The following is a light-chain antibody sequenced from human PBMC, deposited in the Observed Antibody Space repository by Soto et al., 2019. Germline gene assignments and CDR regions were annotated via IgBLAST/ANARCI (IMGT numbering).Light chain of an antibody. V-gene: IGKV1-9*01. CDR2: AAS. Sequence: DIQLTQSPSFLSASVGDRVTITCRASQGISSYLAWYQQKPGKAPKLLIYAASTLQSGDPSRFSVSESGTEFTLTISSLQPEDFATYYCQQLNTYPFTFGGGTKVEIK. CDR1: QGISSY. J-gene: IGKJ4*01. CDR3: QQLNTYPFT.